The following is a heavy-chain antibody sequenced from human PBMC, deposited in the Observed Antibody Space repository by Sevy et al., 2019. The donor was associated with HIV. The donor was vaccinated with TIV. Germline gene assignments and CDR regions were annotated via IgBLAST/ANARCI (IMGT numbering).Heavy chain of an antibody. CDR3: ARVKGYSSGSYYYGMDV. CDR1: GFTFSSYG. D-gene: IGHD6-19*01. Sequence: GGSLRLSCAASGFTFSSYGMHWVRQAPGKGLEWVAVIWYDGSNKYYADSVKGRFTISRDNSNNTLYLQMNSLRAEDTAVYYCARVKGYSSGSYYYGMDVWGQGTTVTVSS. J-gene: IGHJ6*02. V-gene: IGHV3-33*01. CDR2: IWYDGSNK.